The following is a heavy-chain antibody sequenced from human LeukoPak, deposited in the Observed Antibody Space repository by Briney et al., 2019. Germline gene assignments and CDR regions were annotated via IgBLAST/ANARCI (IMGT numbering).Heavy chain of an antibody. Sequence: GRSLRLSCTASGFTLSSYGMHWVGQAPGKGLEWVTVIWHDGSNKYYADSVKGRFTISRDNSKNTLYLQMNSLRAEDTAVYHCAKDLNPREAGATIDYWGQGTLVTVSS. D-gene: IGHD1-26*01. V-gene: IGHV3-33*06. CDR1: GFTLSSYG. CDR2: IWHDGSNK. J-gene: IGHJ4*02. CDR3: AKDLNPREAGATIDY.